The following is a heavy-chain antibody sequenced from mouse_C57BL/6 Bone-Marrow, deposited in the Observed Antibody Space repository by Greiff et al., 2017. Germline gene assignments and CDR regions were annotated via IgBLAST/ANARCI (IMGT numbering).Heavy chain of an antibody. J-gene: IGHJ2*01. Sequence: QVQLKQSGAELARPGASVKLSCKASGYTFTSYGISWVKQRTGQGLEWIGEIYPRSGNTYYNEKFKGKATLTADKSSSTAYMELRNLTSEDSAVYFGARRVYYGNHGGVFDYWGQGTTLTVSA. D-gene: IGHD2-1*01. CDR2: IYPRSGNT. V-gene: IGHV1-81*01. CDR1: GYTFTSYG. CDR3: ARRVYYGNHGGVFDY.